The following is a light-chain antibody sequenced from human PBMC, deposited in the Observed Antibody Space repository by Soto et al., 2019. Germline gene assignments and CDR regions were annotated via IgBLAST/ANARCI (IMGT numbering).Light chain of an antibody. Sequence: EIVLTQSPGTLSLSPGERATLSCRASQSVSSSYLAWYQQKPGQATSLLIYGASSRSTGIPDRFSGSGSGTDFSLPISRLEPEYFGVYYCQHAVTFGPGTKVDIK. V-gene: IGKV3-20*01. CDR1: QSVSSSY. CDR3: QHAVT. J-gene: IGKJ3*01. CDR2: GAS.